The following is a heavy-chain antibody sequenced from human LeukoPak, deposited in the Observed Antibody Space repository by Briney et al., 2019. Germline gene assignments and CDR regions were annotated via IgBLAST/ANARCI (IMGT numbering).Heavy chain of an antibody. D-gene: IGHD3-16*01. CDR1: GYTFTSYA. Sequence: ASVKVSCKASGYTFTSYAISWVRQAPGQGLEWMGWISGYTGYTKYAQELQGRVTMTTDTSTSTAYMELRSLRSDDTAVYYCGRGGSYSAFDIWGQGTMVTVSS. CDR2: ISGYTGYT. CDR3: GRGGSYSAFDI. J-gene: IGHJ3*02. V-gene: IGHV1-18*01.